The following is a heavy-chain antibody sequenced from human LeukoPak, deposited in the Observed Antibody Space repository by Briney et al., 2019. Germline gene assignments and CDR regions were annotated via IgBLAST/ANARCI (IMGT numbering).Heavy chain of an antibody. Sequence: GGSLRLSCAASGFTFNSYGMSWVRQAPGKGLEWVSAISGSGGSTYYADSVKGRFTISRDNSKNTLYLQMNSLRAEDTAVYYCAKDRARRIAAAFDYWGQGTLVTVSS. CDR1: GFTFNSYG. J-gene: IGHJ4*02. D-gene: IGHD6-25*01. V-gene: IGHV3-23*01. CDR2: ISGSGGST. CDR3: AKDRARRIAAAFDY.